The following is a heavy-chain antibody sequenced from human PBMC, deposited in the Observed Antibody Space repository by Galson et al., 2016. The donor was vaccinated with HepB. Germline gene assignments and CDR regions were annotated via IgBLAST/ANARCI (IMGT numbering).Heavy chain of an antibody. Sequence: SLRLSCAASEFTFDDYAMHWVRQVPGKGLDWISGISWNSYEKHYADSVRGRFTISRDNAKNTLYLEMNSLRGDDTAVYYCAKDGESGGRTYYLHYWGQGTLVTVSS. CDR3: AKDGESGGRTYYLHY. D-gene: IGHD2-15*01. V-gene: IGHV3-9*01. CDR1: EFTFDDYA. J-gene: IGHJ4*02. CDR2: ISWNSYEK.